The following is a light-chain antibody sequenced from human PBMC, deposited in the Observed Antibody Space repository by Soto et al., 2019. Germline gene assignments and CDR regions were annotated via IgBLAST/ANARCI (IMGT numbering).Light chain of an antibody. CDR2: GAS. Sequence: EIVLTQSPGTLSLSPGERATLSCRASQSVSNSYLAWYQQKPGQAPRLLIYGASSRATDIPDRFSGSGSGTDFTLTISRLAPDDFAVYYCQQYGSSQYTFGQGTKLEIK. V-gene: IGKV3-20*01. J-gene: IGKJ2*01. CDR3: QQYGSSQYT. CDR1: QSVSNSY.